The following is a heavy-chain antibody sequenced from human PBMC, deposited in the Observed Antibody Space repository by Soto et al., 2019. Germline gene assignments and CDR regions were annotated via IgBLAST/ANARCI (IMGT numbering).Heavy chain of an antibody. CDR1: GGSISSGGYY. CDR3: ARGDFWSALYRDAFDI. Sequence: SETLSLTCTVSGGSISSGGYYWSWIRQHPGKGLEWIGYIYYSGSTYYNPSLKSRVTISVDTSKNQFSLKLSSVTAADTAVYYCARGDFWSALYRDAFDIWGQGTMVTVSS. J-gene: IGHJ3*02. CDR2: IYYSGST. V-gene: IGHV4-31*02. D-gene: IGHD3-3*01.